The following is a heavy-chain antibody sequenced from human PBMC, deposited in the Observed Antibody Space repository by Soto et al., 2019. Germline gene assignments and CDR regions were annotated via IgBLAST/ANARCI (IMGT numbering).Heavy chain of an antibody. CDR1: GYTFTSYG. Sequence: QVQLVQSGAEVKKPGASVKVSCKASGYTFTSYGISWVRQAPGQGLEWMGWINAYNGNTDYAQKLQDRVTMTTDTSTCTAYMELRSLRSVDPVVYYCARAQPTVTTPFYYYYYYMDVWCKGTPVTVSS. CDR2: INAYNGNT. D-gene: IGHD4-17*01. V-gene: IGHV1-18*01. J-gene: IGHJ6*03. CDR3: ARAQPTVTTPFYYYYYYMDV.